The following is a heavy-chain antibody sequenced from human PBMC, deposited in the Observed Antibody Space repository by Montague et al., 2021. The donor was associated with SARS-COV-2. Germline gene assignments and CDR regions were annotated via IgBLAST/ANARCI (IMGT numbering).Heavy chain of an antibody. J-gene: IGHJ5*02. Sequence: SETLSLTCTVTGDSVISDKYYWSWIRQPPGKGLEWIGFIYDSGSTSYNPPLHSRVTITIDTSKNQFSPNLMSVTPADTAVYYCVKGSGYPWGQGTLVTVSS. CDR1: GDSVISDKYY. V-gene: IGHV4-61*01. CDR3: VKGSGYP. CDR2: IYDSGST. D-gene: IGHD3-22*01.